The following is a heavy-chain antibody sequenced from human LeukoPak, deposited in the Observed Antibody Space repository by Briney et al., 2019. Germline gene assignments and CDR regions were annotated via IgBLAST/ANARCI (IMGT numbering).Heavy chain of an antibody. CDR3: ARHIGEYGSGSYWSYGMDV. Sequence: PGRSLRLSCAASGFTFSSYAMHWVRQAPGKGLEWVAVISYDGSNKYYADSVKGRFTISRDNSKNTLYLQMNSLRAEDTAVYYCARHIGEYGSGSYWSYGMDVWGQGTTVTVSS. J-gene: IGHJ6*02. V-gene: IGHV3-30*04. CDR1: GFTFSSYA. D-gene: IGHD3-10*01. CDR2: ISYDGSNK.